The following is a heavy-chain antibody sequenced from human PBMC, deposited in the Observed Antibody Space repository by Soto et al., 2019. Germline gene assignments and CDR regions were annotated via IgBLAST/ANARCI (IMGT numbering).Heavy chain of an antibody. CDR3: ARELPQRQGRNMDV. V-gene: IGHV4-39*07. D-gene: IGHD1-1*01. CDR2: IYYSGST. J-gene: IGHJ6*02. Sequence: SETLSLTCAVSGDSMFSSSHYWAWIRQPPGKGLEWIGSIYYSGSTHYNPSLKSRVTVSVDTSKNQFSLNLSSVTAADTAVYYCARELPQRQGRNMDVWGQGTTVTVSS. CDR1: GDSMFSSSHY.